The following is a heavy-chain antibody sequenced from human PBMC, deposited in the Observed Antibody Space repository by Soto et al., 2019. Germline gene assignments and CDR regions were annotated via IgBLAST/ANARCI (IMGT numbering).Heavy chain of an antibody. CDR1: GFSFDSYS. CDR2: VSFDSKNK. V-gene: IGHV3-30*18. Sequence: LVESGGGVVQPGRSLRLSCAASGFSFDSYSMHWVRQAPGKGLEWVTTVSFDSKNKYYIDSVEGRFTISRDNSKKMLYLQMNSLRHEDMAVYYCAKETVEATYSFYGMDVWGPGTTVTVSS. CDR3: AKETVEATYSFYGMDV. J-gene: IGHJ6*02. D-gene: IGHD7-27*01.